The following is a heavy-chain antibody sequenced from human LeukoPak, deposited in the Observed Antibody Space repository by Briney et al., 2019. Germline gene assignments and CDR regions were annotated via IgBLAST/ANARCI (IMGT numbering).Heavy chain of an antibody. D-gene: IGHD3-10*01. CDR2: INHSGST. V-gene: IGHV4-34*01. J-gene: IGHJ4*02. CDR1: GGSFSGYY. Sequence: KPSETLSLTCAVYGGSFSGYYWSWIRQPPGKGLEWIGEINHSGSTNYNPSLKSRVTISVDTSKNQFSLKLGSVTAADTAVYYCASAEPTYYYGSGSYYNFEYWGQGTLVTVSS. CDR3: ASAEPTYYYGSGSYYNFEY.